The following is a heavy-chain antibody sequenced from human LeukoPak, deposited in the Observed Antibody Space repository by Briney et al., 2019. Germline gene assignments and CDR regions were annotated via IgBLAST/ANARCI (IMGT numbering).Heavy chain of an antibody. CDR2: ISYDGSNK. CDR1: GFTFSSCG. V-gene: IGHV3-30*18. D-gene: IGHD3-10*01. CDR3: ANSGGVRGVLDY. Sequence: GSLRLSCAASGFTFSSCGMHRVRQAPGKGLGGVAVISYDGSNKYYADSVKGRFTISRDNSKNTLYLQMNSLRAEDTAVYYCANSGGVRGVLDYWGQGTLVTVSS. J-gene: IGHJ4*02.